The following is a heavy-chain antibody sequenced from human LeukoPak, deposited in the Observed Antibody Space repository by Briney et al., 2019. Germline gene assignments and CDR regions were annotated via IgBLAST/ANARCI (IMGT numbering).Heavy chain of an antibody. Sequence: PGGSLRLSCAASGFTFSTYWMHWVRQAPGKGLVWVSRMNSDGSITTYADSVKGRFTISRDNSENRLYLQMNTLRAEDTAIYFCAKSLPARWVTDYWGQGTLVTVSS. D-gene: IGHD2-2*01. V-gene: IGHV3-74*01. CDR2: MNSDGSIT. CDR1: GFTFSTYW. CDR3: AKSLPARWVTDY. J-gene: IGHJ4*02.